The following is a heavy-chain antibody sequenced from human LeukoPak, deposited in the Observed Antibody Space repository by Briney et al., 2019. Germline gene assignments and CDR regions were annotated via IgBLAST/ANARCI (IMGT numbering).Heavy chain of an antibody. CDR3: ASNRYDYYDSSGYVGY. CDR2: IYTSGST. J-gene: IGHJ4*02. V-gene: IGHV4-61*02. D-gene: IGHD3-22*01. Sequence: SETLSLTCTVSGGSISSGSYYWSWIRQPAGKGLEWIGRIYTSGSTNYTPSLKSRVTISVDTSKNQFSLKLSSVTAADTAVYYCASNRYDYYDSSGYVGYWGQGTLVTVSS. CDR1: GGSISSGSYY.